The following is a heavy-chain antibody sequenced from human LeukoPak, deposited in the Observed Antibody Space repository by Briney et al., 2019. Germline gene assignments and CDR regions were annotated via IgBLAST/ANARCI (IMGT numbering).Heavy chain of an antibody. CDR2: IGGSGART. V-gene: IGHV3-23*01. D-gene: IGHD6-19*01. J-gene: IGHJ4*02. Sequence: GGSLRLSCAASGFTFNSYVMSWVRQAPGKGLEWVSAIGGSGARTYYADSVRGRFTISRDNSKNTVYLQLNSLRGEDTAVYYCAKDLVSGVWYWRGFDSWGQGTLVTVSS. CDR1: GFTFNSYV. CDR3: AKDLVSGVWYWRGFDS.